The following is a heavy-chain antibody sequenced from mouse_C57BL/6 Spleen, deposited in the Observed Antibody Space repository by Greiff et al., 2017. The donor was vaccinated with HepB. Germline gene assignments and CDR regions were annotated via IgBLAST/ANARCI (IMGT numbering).Heavy chain of an antibody. Sequence: EVKLMESGGDLVKPGGSLKLSCAASGFTFSSYGMSWVRQTPDKRLEWVATISSGGSYTYYPDSVKGRFTISRDNAKNTLYLQMSSLKSEDTAMYYCARETTVEYFDVWGTGTTVTVSS. V-gene: IGHV5-6*01. CDR3: ARETTVEYFDV. CDR1: GFTFSSYG. CDR2: ISSGGSYT. D-gene: IGHD1-1*01. J-gene: IGHJ1*03.